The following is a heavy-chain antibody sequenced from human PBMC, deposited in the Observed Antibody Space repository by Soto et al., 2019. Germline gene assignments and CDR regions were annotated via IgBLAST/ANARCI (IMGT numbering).Heavy chain of an antibody. CDR2: ISSNGGST. CDR3: VKTLQYSYGLPH. D-gene: IGHD5-18*01. Sequence: PGGSLRLSCSASGFTFSSYAMHWVRQAPGKGLEYVSGISSNGGSTHYADSVKGRFTISRDNSKNTLYLQMSSLRAEDTAVYYCVKTLQYSYGLPHWGQGT. CDR1: GFTFSSYA. J-gene: IGHJ4*02. V-gene: IGHV3-64D*06.